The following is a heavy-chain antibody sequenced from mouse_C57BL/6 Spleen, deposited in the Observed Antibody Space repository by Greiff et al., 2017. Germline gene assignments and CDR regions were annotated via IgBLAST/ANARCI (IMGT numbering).Heavy chain of an antibody. D-gene: IGHD1-2*01. CDR2: IYWDDDK. Sequence: QVTLKECGPGILQSSQTLSLTCSFSGFSLSTSGMGVSWIRQPSGKGLEWLAHIYWDDDKRYNPSLKSQLTISKDTSRNQVFLKITSVDTADTATYYCARNYYGLMDYWGQGTSVTVSS. J-gene: IGHJ4*01. CDR3: ARNYYGLMDY. CDR1: GFSLSTSGMG. V-gene: IGHV8-12*01.